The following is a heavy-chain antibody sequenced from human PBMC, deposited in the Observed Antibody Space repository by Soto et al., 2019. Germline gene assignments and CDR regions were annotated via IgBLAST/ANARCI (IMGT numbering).Heavy chain of an antibody. Sequence: QVQLVESGGGVVQPGRSLRLSCAASGFTFSSYAMHWVRQAPGKGLEWVAVISYDGSNKYYADSVKGRFTISRDNSKNTLYLQMNCLRAEDTAVYYCARGSPPPDGNWFDPWGQGTLVTVSS. J-gene: IGHJ5*02. CDR2: ISYDGSNK. V-gene: IGHV3-30-3*01. CDR3: ARGSPPPDGNWFDP. CDR1: GFTFSSYA.